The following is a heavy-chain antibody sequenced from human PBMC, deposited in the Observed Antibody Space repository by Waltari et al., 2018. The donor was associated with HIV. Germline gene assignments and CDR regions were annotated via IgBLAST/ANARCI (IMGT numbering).Heavy chain of an antibody. V-gene: IGHV4-38-2*02. CDR1: GYSISSGYY. J-gene: IGHJ5*02. CDR3: ARDIVVVPAPDQGGDAVAAAGTGWFDP. CDR2: IYHSGST. Sequence: QVQLQESGPGLVKPSETLSLTCTVSGYSISSGYYWGWIRQPPGKGLEWIGSIYHSGSTYYNPSLKSRVTISVDTSKNQFSLKLSSVTAADTAVYYCARDIVVVPAPDQGGDAVAAAGTGWFDPWGQGTLVTVSS. D-gene: IGHD2-2*01.